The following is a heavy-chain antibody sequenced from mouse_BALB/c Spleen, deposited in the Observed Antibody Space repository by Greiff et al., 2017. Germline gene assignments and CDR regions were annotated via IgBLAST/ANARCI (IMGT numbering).Heavy chain of an antibody. J-gene: IGHJ2*01. V-gene: IGHV5-6*01. D-gene: IGHD1-1*01. CDR3: ARNDNGERYFDY. CDR2: ISSGGSYT. Sequence: EVKLMESGGDLVKPGGSLKLSCAASGFTFSSYGMSWVRQTPDKRLEWVATISSGGSYTYYPDSVKGRFTISRDNAKNTLYLQMSSLKSEDTTMYCGARNDNGERYFDYWGQGTTLTVSS. CDR1: GFTFSSYG.